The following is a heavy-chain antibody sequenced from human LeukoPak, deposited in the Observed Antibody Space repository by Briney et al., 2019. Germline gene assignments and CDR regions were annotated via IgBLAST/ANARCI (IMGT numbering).Heavy chain of an antibody. CDR2: IYTSGST. D-gene: IGHD2-2*01. Sequence: SETPSLTCTVSGGSISSYYWSWIRQPPGKGLEWIGYIYTSGSTNYNPSLKSRVTISVDTSKNQFSLKLSSVTAADTAVYYCARGVVVPASPLFDYWGQGTLVTVSS. V-gene: IGHV4-4*09. CDR3: ARGVVVPASPLFDY. J-gene: IGHJ4*02. CDR1: GGSISSYY.